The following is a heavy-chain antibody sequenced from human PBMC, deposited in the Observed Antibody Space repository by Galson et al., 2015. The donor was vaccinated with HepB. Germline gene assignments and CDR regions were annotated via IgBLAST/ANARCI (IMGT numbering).Heavy chain of an antibody. CDR2: ISSSSSYI. D-gene: IGHD7-27*01. CDR3: ARDEGTGDLGVYWYFDL. Sequence: SLRLSCAASGFTFSSYSMNWVRQAPGKGLEWVSSISSSSSYIYYADSVKGRFTISRDNAKNSLYLQMNSLRAEDTAVYYCARDEGTGDLGVYWYFDLWGRGTLVTVSS. J-gene: IGHJ2*01. CDR1: GFTFSSYS. V-gene: IGHV3-21*01.